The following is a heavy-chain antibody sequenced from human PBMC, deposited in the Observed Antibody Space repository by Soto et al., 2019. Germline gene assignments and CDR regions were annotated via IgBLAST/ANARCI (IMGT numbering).Heavy chain of an antibody. Sequence: SETLSLTCNLSGGSFHNFYWLWIRQPPGKGLEWVEHVHYSGSTNYSPSLNSRATISLDTSKSQLSPKLRSVTAADTAMYFCAGGVDYYATSGYFSFDSWGQGIPVTVSS. CDR1: GGSFHNFY. CDR2: VHYSGST. J-gene: IGHJ4*02. CDR3: AGGVDYYATSGYFSFDS. D-gene: IGHD3-16*01. V-gene: IGHV4-59*01.